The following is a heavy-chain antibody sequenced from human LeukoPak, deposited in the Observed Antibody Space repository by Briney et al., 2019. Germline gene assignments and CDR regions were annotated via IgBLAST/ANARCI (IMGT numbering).Heavy chain of an antibody. CDR1: GYSISSGSY. J-gene: IGHJ4*02. CDR3: ARDGTGYSSSWYDY. Sequence: SETLSLTCTVSGYSISSGSYWGWIRQPPGKGLEWVGSIYHSGSTYHNPSLKSRVTISVDTSKNQFSLKLSSVTAADTAVYYCARDGTGYSSSWYDYWGQGTLVTVSS. V-gene: IGHV4-38-2*02. CDR2: IYHSGST. D-gene: IGHD6-13*01.